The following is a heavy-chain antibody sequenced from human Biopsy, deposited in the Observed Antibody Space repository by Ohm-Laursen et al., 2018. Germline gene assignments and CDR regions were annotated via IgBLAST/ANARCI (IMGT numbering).Heavy chain of an antibody. CDR1: GFIFSRYA. J-gene: IGHJ6*02. Sequence: LSCAAAGFIFSRYAMHWVRQAPGKGLEWVGIIWYDGCNKYYADSVKGRFTISRDDSKNTLYLQMNSLRAEDTAVYYCARDLEYGSSFYYYYGMDVWGQGTTVTVSS. D-gene: IGHD6-19*01. V-gene: IGHV3-33*01. CDR3: ARDLEYGSSFYYYYGMDV. CDR2: IWYDGCNK.